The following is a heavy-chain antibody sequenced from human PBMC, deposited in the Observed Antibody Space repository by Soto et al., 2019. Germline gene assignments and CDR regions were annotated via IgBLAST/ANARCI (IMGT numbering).Heavy chain of an antibody. CDR1: GGSISSYY. Sequence: SSETLSLTCTVSGGSISSYYWSWIRQPPGKGLEWIGYIYYSGSTNYNPSLKSRVTISVDTSKNQFSLKLSSVTAADTAVYYCARVSSWYASTPAIDYWGQGTLVTVSS. D-gene: IGHD6-13*01. CDR2: IYYSGST. J-gene: IGHJ4*02. CDR3: ARVSSWYASTPAIDY. V-gene: IGHV4-59*01.